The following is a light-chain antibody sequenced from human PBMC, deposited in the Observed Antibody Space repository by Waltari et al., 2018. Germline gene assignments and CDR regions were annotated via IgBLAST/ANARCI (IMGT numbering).Light chain of an antibody. J-gene: IGLJ2*01. Sequence: QSVLTQPPSVSGAPGQRVTISCTGSSSNIGAGYDVHWYQQLPGTAPKLLIYGNNRVPSGVPDRFAGSRSGTSAALAITVLQTEDESDYYCQSYDSSLSALVVFGGGTKLTVL. CDR3: QSYDSSLSALVV. CDR1: SSNIGAGYD. CDR2: GNN. V-gene: IGLV1-40*01.